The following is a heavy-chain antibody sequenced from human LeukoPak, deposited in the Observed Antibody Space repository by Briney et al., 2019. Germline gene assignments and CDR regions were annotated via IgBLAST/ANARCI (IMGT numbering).Heavy chain of an antibody. D-gene: IGHD6-13*01. Sequence: PSETLSLTCAVSGGSVSSGSYYWSWIRQPPGKGLEWIGYIYYSGSTNYNPSLKSRVTISVDTSKNQFSLKLSSVTAADTAVYYCARPGPYSSSWELDYWGQGTLVTVSS. CDR1: GGSVSSGSYY. J-gene: IGHJ4*02. CDR3: ARPGPYSSSWELDY. CDR2: IYYSGST. V-gene: IGHV4-61*01.